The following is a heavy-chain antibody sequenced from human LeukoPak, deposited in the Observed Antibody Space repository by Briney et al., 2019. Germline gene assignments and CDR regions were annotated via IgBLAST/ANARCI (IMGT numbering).Heavy chain of an antibody. D-gene: IGHD3-22*01. Sequence: SQTLSLTCAISGDSVSNNNAAWNWIRQSPSRGLEWLGRTYYRSKWQNDYAMSVKSRITINPDTSKNQFSLQVISVTPEDTAVYYCAKVADYYDSSGRFTYYFDYWGQGTLVTVSS. J-gene: IGHJ4*02. CDR1: GDSVSNNNAA. V-gene: IGHV6-1*01. CDR3: AKVADYYDSSGRFTYYFDY. CDR2: TYYRSKWQN.